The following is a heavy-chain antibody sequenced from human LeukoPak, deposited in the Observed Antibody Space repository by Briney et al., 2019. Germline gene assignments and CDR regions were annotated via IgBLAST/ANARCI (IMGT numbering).Heavy chain of an antibody. Sequence: SETLSLTRAVYGGSFSGYYWSWIRQSPGKGLEWIGEINHSGSPNYNPSLKSRVTISADTSKNQFSLRLTSVTAADTAIYYCARPLTGTSFDFWGQGTLVTVSS. J-gene: IGHJ4*02. CDR1: GGSFSGYY. CDR3: ARPLTGTSFDF. CDR2: INHSGSP. V-gene: IGHV4-34*01. D-gene: IGHD7-27*01.